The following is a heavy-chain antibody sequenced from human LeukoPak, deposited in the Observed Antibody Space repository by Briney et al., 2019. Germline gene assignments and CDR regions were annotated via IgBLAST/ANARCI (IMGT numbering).Heavy chain of an antibody. CDR2: ISSSGSTT. CDR1: GFTFSSYE. CDR3: AKKRGNWFDP. V-gene: IGHV3-48*03. J-gene: IGHJ5*02. Sequence: PGGSLILSCAASGFTFSSYEMNWVRQAPGKGLEWVSYISSSGSTTYYADSVKGRFTISRDNVKNSLYLQMDSLRAEDTAVYYCAKKRGNWFDPWGQGTLVTVSS.